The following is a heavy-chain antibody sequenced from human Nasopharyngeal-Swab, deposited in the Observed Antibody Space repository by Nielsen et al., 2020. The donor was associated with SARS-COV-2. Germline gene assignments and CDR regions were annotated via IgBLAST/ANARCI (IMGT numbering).Heavy chain of an antibody. CDR1: GGSISSYY. CDR3: ARDGVVRGGGWADYYYYGMDV. J-gene: IGHJ6*02. CDR2: IYYSGST. D-gene: IGHD3-16*01. Sequence: SETLSLTCTVSGGSISSYYWSWIRQPPGKGLEWIGYIYYSGSTNYNPSLKSRVTISVDTSKNQFSLRVSSVTAADTAVYYGARDGVVRGGGWADYYYYGMDVWGQGTTVTVSS. V-gene: IGHV4-59*01.